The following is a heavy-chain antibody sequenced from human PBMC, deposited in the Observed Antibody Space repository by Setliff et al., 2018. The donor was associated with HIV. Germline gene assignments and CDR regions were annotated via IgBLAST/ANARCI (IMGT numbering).Heavy chain of an antibody. CDR1: GYSISSSNW. Sequence: SETLSLTCAVSGYSISSSNWWSWVRQPPGKGLEWIGEIYHSGSTNYNPSLESRVTISVDKSKNQFSLKLSSVTAADTAVYYCASVRGVITTYGMDVWGQGTTVTVSS. V-gene: IGHV4-4*02. J-gene: IGHJ6*02. D-gene: IGHD3-10*02. CDR2: IYHSGST. CDR3: ASVRGVITTYGMDV.